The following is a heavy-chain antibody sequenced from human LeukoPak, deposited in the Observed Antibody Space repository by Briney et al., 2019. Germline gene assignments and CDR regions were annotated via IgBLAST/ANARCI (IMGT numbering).Heavy chain of an antibody. V-gene: IGHV3-30*02. CDR2: IRYDGGNT. J-gene: IGHJ5*02. CDR1: GFIFSNYA. CDR3: ARDNYSYRLDL. D-gene: IGHD2-21*01. Sequence: GGSLRLSCAASGFIFSNYAMQWVRQAPGMGLEWVAFIRYDGGNTFYTDSVKGRFTISRDNSKNTLYLHMNSLRAEDTAIYYCARDNYSYRLDLWGQGTLVTVSS.